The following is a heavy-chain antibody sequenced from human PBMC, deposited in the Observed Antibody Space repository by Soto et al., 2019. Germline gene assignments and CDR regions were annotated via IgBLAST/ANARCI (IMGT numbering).Heavy chain of an antibody. D-gene: IGHD2-8*01. CDR2: IYYSGST. CDR1: GGSISSGGYY. Sequence: PSETLSLTCTVSGGSISSGGYYWSWIRQHPGKGLEWIGYIYYSGSTYYNPSLESRVTISVDTSKNQFSLKLSSVTAADTAVYYCASGTIDDAFDIWGQGTMVTVSS. V-gene: IGHV4-31*03. J-gene: IGHJ3*02. CDR3: ASGTIDDAFDI.